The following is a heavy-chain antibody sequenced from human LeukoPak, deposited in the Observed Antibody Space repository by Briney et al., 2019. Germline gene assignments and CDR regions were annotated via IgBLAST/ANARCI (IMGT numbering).Heavy chain of an antibody. Sequence: SQTLSVTCAISGDSASSINGAWNWIRQSPSRGLEWLGRTYYRSKWFNDYAVSVKGRITINPDTSKNQFSLQLNSVTPEDTAVYYCARDVGNSGWYTFDYWGQGTLVTVSS. D-gene: IGHD6-19*01. V-gene: IGHV6-1*01. CDR2: TYYRSKWFN. CDR3: ARDVGNSGWYTFDY. J-gene: IGHJ4*02. CDR1: GDSASSINGA.